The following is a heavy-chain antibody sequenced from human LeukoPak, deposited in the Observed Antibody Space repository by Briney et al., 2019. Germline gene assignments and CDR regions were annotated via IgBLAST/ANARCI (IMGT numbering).Heavy chain of an antibody. Sequence: GGSLRLSCAASGFTFSSYGMHWARQAPGKGLEWVAVIWYDGTNKYYADSVKGRFTISRDNSKNTLYLQMNSLRAEDTAVYYCARDQVLWWSGGYFDYWGQGTLVTVSS. CDR1: GFTFSSYG. D-gene: IGHD2-21*01. CDR3: ARDQVLWWSGGYFDY. J-gene: IGHJ4*02. CDR2: IWYDGTNK. V-gene: IGHV3-33*01.